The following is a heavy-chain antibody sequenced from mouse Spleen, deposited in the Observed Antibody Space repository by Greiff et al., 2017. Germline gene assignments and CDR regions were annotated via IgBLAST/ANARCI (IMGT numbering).Heavy chain of an antibody. J-gene: IGHJ4*01. Sequence: QVQLQQSGAELMKPGASVKISCKATGYTFSSYWIEWVKQRPGHGLEWIGEILPGSGSTNYNEKFKGKATFTADTSSNTAYMQLSSLTSEDSAVYYCARLARNGAMDYWGQGTSVTVSS. CDR3: ARLARNGAMDY. CDR1: GYTFSSYW. V-gene: IGHV1-9*01. D-gene: IGHD3-3*01. CDR2: ILPGSGST.